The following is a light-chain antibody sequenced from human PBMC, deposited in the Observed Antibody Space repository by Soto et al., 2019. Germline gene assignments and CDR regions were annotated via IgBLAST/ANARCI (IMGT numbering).Light chain of an antibody. Sequence: EIVLTQSPATLSLSPGERATLSCRASQSVSSYLAWYQQKPGQAPRLLVYDASNRATGIPARFSGSGSGTAFPLTISSLEPEDYAVYYCHQRSNWPLTFGGGTKVEIK. V-gene: IGKV3-11*01. CDR3: HQRSNWPLT. J-gene: IGKJ4*01. CDR2: DAS. CDR1: QSVSSY.